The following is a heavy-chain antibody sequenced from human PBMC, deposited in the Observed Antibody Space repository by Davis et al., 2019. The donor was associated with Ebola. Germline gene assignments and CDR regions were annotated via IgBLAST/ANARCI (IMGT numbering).Heavy chain of an antibody. CDR2: IKQDGSEK. CDR1: GFTFSSYW. D-gene: IGHD4-17*01. J-gene: IGHJ3*02. Sequence: GESLKISCAASGFTFSSYWMSWVRQAPGKGLEWVANIKQDGSEKYYVDSVKGRFTISRDNAKNSLYLQMNSLRAEDTAVYYCARLYGDYVDAFDIWGQGTMVTVSS. V-gene: IGHV3-7*01. CDR3: ARLYGDYVDAFDI.